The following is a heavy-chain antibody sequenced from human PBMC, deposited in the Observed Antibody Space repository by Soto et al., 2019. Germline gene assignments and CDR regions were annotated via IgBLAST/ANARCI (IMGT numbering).Heavy chain of an antibody. J-gene: IGHJ2*01. V-gene: IGHV3-9*01. Sequence: EVQLVESGGGLVQPGRSLRLSCAASGFTFDDYAMHWVRQAPGKGLEWVSGISWNSGSIGYADSVKGRFTISRDNAKNSLYLQMNSLRAEDTALYYCAKDMSGYDFYWYLDLWGRGTLVTVSS. CDR2: ISWNSGSI. CDR1: GFTFDDYA. D-gene: IGHD5-12*01. CDR3: AKDMSGYDFYWYLDL.